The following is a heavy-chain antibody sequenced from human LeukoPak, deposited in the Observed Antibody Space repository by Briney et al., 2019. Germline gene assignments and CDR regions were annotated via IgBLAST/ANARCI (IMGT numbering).Heavy chain of an antibody. D-gene: IGHD6-19*01. V-gene: IGHV3-21*04. CDR3: AKRWQWLAFYDY. CDR1: GFTFSSSA. CDR2: INQGASHI. J-gene: IGHJ4*02. Sequence: NAGGSLRLSCAASGFTFSSSAMNWVRQAPGKGLEWVSSINQGASHIYYADSVRGRFTISRDNAKNSLYLQMNSLRAEDTAVYYCAKRWQWLAFYDYWGQGTLVTVSS.